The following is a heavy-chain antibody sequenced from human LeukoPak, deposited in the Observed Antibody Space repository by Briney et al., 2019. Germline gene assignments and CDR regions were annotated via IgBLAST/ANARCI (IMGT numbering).Heavy chain of an antibody. CDR3: AREPYCTNGVCSAY. Sequence: KPSETLSLXCTVSGVSISSYYWSWIRPPAGKGLEWIGRIYTSGNTNYNPSLKSRVTMSVDTSKNQFSLKLSSVTAADTAVYYCAREPYCTNGVCSAYWGQGTLVTVSS. J-gene: IGHJ4*02. D-gene: IGHD2-8*01. CDR1: GVSISSYY. V-gene: IGHV4-4*07. CDR2: IYTSGNT.